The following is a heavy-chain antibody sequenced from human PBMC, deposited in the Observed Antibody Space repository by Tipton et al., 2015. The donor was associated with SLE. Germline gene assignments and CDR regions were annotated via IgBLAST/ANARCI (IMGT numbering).Heavy chain of an antibody. CDR3: AKEGGQPGGAFDI. Sequence: SLRLSCAASRFTFITYGMRWVRQSPEKGLEWVSSISGSDGSTYYADSVKGRFTISRDNYRSTLFLQMNSLRDEDTGVYYCAKEGGQPGGAFDIWGQGTMVTVSS. D-gene: IGHD2-8*02. J-gene: IGHJ3*02. CDR2: ISGSDGST. V-gene: IGHV3-23*01. CDR1: RFTFITYG.